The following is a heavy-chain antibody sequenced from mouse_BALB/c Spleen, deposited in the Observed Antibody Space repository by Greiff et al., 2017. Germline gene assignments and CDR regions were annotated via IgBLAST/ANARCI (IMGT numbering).Heavy chain of an antibody. CDR3: ARANWDGHYYAMDY. J-gene: IGHJ4*01. Sequence: VQLVESGPGLVAPSQSLSITCTVSGFSLTGYGVNWVRQPPGKGLEWLGMIWGDGSTDYNSALKSRLSISKDNSKSQVFLKMNSLQTDDTARYYCARANWDGHYYAMDYWGQGTSVTVSS. CDR1: GFSLTGYG. V-gene: IGHV2-6-7*01. D-gene: IGHD4-1*02. CDR2: IWGDGST.